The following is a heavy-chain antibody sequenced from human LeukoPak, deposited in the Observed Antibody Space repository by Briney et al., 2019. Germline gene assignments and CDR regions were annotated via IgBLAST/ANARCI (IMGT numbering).Heavy chain of an antibody. D-gene: IGHD5-18*01. V-gene: IGHV1-46*01. J-gene: IGHJ4*02. CDR1: GYTFTSYY. CDR3: AREYRGYSYSSTPYYFDY. Sequence: ASVKVSCKASGYTFTSYYMHWVRQAPGQGLEWMGIINPSGGSTSYAQKFQGRVTMTRDMSTSTVYMELSSLRSEDTAVYYCAREYRGYSYSSTPYYFDYWGQGTLVTVSS. CDR2: INPSGGST.